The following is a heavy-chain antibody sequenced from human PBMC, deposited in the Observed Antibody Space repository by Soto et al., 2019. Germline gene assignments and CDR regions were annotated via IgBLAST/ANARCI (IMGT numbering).Heavy chain of an antibody. D-gene: IGHD2-2*01. J-gene: IGHJ4*02. CDR2: IGTAGDP. V-gene: IGHV3-13*05. CDR1: GFTFSSYD. Sequence: GGSLRLSCAASGFTFSSYDMHWVRQATGKGLEWVSAIGTAGDPYYPGSVKGRFTISRENAKNSLYLQMNSLRAGDTAVYYCARLHCSSTSCYFDYWGQGTLVTVSS. CDR3: ARLHCSSTSCYFDY.